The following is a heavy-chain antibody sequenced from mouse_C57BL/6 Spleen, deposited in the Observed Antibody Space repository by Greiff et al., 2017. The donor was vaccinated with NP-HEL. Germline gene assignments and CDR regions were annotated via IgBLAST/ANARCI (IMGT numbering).Heavy chain of an antibody. Sequence: QVQLQQPGAELVKPGASVKLSCKASGYTFTSYWMQWVKQRPGQGLEWIGEIDPSDSYTNYNQKFKGKATLTVDTSSSTAYMQLSSLTSEDSAVYYCARGAIYYRYFDYWGLGTTLTVSS. V-gene: IGHV1-50*01. CDR1: GYTFTSYW. CDR2: IDPSDSYT. D-gene: IGHD2-1*01. CDR3: ARGAIYYRYFDY. J-gene: IGHJ2*01.